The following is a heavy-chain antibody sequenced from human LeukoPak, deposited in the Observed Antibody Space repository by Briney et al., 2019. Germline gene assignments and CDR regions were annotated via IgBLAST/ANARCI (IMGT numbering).Heavy chain of an antibody. D-gene: IGHD6-19*01. Sequence: GGSLRLSCAASGFPFSSYGMHWVRQAPGKGLEWVARLVYDARSDYANSVKGRFSISRDDSKNTLFLDMSNLRVEDTALYYCARDLSAAFDFWGQGVLITVSS. CDR3: ARDLSAAFDF. J-gene: IGHJ4*02. CDR1: GFPFSSYG. V-gene: IGHV3-33*01. CDR2: LVYDARS.